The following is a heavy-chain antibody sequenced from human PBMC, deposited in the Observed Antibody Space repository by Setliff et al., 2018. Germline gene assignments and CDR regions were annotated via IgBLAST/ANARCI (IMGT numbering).Heavy chain of an antibody. CDR1: GFTFSTYR. CDR2: IWDDGGNK. V-gene: IGHV3-33*08. D-gene: IGHD2-15*01. J-gene: IGHJ4*02. Sequence: GGSLRLSCAASGFTFSTYRMHWVRQAPGKGLEWVAVIWDDGGNKYHADSVKGRFIISRDNSKNTLYLQMNSLRPEDTAVYYCARTCSGSGCYAGLESWGQGTPVTVSS. CDR3: ARTCSGSGCYAGLES.